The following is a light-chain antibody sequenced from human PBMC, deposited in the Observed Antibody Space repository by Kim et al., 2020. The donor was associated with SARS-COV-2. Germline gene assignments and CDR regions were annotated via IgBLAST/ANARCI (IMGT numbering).Light chain of an antibody. CDR3: QQDDNWPPVT. CDR2: DAS. CDR1: QSVGSY. V-gene: IGKV3-11*01. J-gene: IGKJ4*01. Sequence: EIVLTQSPATLSLSPGERATLSCRASQSVGSYLAWYQQRPGQAPRLLIYDASNRATGIPARFSGSGSGTEFTLTINSLEPEDFAVYYCQQDDNWPPVTFGGGTKVDIK.